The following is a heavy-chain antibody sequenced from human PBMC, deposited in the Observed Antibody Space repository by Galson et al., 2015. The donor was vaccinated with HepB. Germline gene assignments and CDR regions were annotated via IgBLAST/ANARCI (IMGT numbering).Heavy chain of an antibody. D-gene: IGHD6-19*01. Sequence: SVKVSCKASGYTFTSYAMHWVRQAPGQRLEWMGWINAGNGNTKYSQKFQGRVTITRDTSASTAYMELSSLRSEDTAVYYCARRVAGTPEGYYFDYWGQGTLVTVSS. CDR2: INAGNGNT. V-gene: IGHV1-3*01. CDR3: ARRVAGTPEGYYFDY. J-gene: IGHJ4*02. CDR1: GYTFTSYA.